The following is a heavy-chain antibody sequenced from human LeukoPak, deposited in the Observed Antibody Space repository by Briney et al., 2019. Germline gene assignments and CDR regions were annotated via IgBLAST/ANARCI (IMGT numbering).Heavy chain of an antibody. D-gene: IGHD6-19*01. V-gene: IGHV4-59*01. CDR2: IYYSGST. CDR3: ARDGALSSGWYSGHAFDI. J-gene: IGHJ3*02. CDR1: GGSMSSYY. Sequence: PSETLFLTCTVSGGSMSSYYWSWIRQPPGKGLEWIGYIYYSGSTNYNPSLKGRVTISVDTSKNQFSLKLSSVTAADTAVYYCARDGALSSGWYSGHAFDIWGKGTMVTVSS.